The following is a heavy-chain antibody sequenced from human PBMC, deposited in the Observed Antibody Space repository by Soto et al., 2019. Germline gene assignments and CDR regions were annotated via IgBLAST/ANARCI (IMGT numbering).Heavy chain of an antibody. CDR1: GGSISSSSYY. J-gene: IGHJ3*02. D-gene: IGHD1-26*01. V-gene: IGHV4-39*01. Sequence: QLQLQESGPGLVKPSETLSLTCTVSGGSISSSSYYWGWIRQPPGKGLEWIGSIYYSGSTYYNPSLKSRVTISVDTSKNQFSLKLSSVTAADTAVYYCARHGPPHIWDDAFDIWGQGTMVTVSS. CDR2: IYYSGST. CDR3: ARHGPPHIWDDAFDI.